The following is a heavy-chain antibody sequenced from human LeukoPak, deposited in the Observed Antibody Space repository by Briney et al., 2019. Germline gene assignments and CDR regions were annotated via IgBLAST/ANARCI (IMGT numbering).Heavy chain of an antibody. D-gene: IGHD6-19*01. V-gene: IGHV4-59*01. CDR1: GGSISSYY. CDR2: VDYTGST. CDR3: ARDEIGSGWFTGFDY. Sequence: SETLSLTCTVSGGSISSYYWSWIRQPPGKGLEWIGYVDYTGSTNYNPSLKSRVIISVDRSKNQFSLNLISVTAADTAIYYCARDEIGSGWFTGFDYWGQGTLVTVSS. J-gene: IGHJ4*02.